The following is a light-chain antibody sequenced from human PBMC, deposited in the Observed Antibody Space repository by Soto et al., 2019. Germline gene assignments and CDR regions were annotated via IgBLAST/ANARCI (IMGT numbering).Light chain of an antibody. J-gene: IGKJ4*01. CDR3: QQYSNWPLT. CDR2: GAS. V-gene: IGKV3-15*01. CDR1: QSVSSN. Sequence: EIVMTQSPATLSVSPGQGATLSCRASQSVSSNLAWYQQKPGQAPRLLIFGASTRATGIPARFSGSGSGAEFSLPISALQSEDFAIYYCQQYSNWPLTFGGGTKVGI.